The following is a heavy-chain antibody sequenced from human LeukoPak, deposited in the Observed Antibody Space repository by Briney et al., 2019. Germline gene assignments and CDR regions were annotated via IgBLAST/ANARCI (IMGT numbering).Heavy chain of an antibody. CDR3: ARVQSADYDRAFDI. D-gene: IGHD3-10*02. Sequence: SETLSLTCTVSGGSISTFYWSWIRQPPGKGLEWIGYICYTGNTNYNPSLKSRVTISVDTSKNQFSLKLSSVTAADTAVCFCARVQSADYDRAFDIWGQGTMVTVSS. J-gene: IGHJ3*02. V-gene: IGHV4-59*01. CDR1: GGSISTFY. CDR2: ICYTGNT.